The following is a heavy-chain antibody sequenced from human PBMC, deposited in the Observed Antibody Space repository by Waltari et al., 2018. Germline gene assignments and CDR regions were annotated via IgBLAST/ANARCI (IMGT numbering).Heavy chain of an antibody. D-gene: IGHD1-26*01. Sequence: QVQLQQWGAGLLKPSETLSLTCAAHGGSVTGAAWTGIRQPPGKGLEWIGEINHSGSTNYNPSLKSRVTISVDTSKNQFSLKLSSVTAADTAVYYCARAGVVGATKDAFDIWGQGTMVTVSS. V-gene: IGHV4-34*01. CDR2: INHSGST. CDR3: ARAGVVGATKDAFDI. CDR1: GGSVTGAA. J-gene: IGHJ3*02.